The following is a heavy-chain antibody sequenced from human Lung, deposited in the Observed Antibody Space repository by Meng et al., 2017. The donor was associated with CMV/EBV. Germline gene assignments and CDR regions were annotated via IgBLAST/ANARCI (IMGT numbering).Heavy chain of an antibody. CDR1: GYTSTDYY. D-gene: IGHD6-19*01. CDR2: INPNSGGT. Sequence: ASXXVSXKASGYTSTDYYMHWVRQAPGQGLEWMGWINPNSGGTNYAQKFHDRVTMTRDTSISTAYMELRRLTSDDSAVYYCATLPPVAARYYYNGFDVWGQGXTVTVSS. J-gene: IGHJ6*02. V-gene: IGHV1-2*02. CDR3: ATLPPVAARYYYNGFDV.